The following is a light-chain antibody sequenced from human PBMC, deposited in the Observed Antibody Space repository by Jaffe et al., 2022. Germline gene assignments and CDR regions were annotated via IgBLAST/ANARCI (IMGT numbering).Light chain of an antibody. CDR1: NFGSKN. J-gene: IGLJ1*01. Sequence: SYEVTQPLSVSVALGQTARISCRGSNFGSKNVHWYQQRPGQAPVLVIYRDTNRPSGIPERFSASNSENTATLSIYRAQAGDEADYYCQVWDSSTSYVFGAGTKVTVL. CDR2: RDT. V-gene: IGLV3-9*01. CDR3: QVWDSSTSYV.